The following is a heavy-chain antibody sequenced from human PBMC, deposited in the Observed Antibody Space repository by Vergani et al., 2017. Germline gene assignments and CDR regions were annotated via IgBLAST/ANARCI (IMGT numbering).Heavy chain of an antibody. Sequence: EVQLVESGGGLVQPGRSLRLSCAASGFTFDDYAMHWVRQAPGKGLEWVSGISWNSNSIGYADSVKGRFTISRDNAKNSLYLQMNSLRAEDTALYYCVKDHPVFDEWGRGTLVSVS. CDR1: GFTFDDYA. J-gene: IGHJ4*02. CDR2: ISWNSNSI. CDR3: VKDHPVFDE. V-gene: IGHV3-9*01.